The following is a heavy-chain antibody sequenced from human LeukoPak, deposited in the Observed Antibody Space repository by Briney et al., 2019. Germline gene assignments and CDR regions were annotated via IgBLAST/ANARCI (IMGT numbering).Heavy chain of an antibody. CDR1: GGSFSGYY. J-gene: IGHJ4*02. D-gene: IGHD3-10*01. CDR2: INHSGST. CDR3: ARGRWFGELFYRPGDSYFDY. Sequence: PSETLSLTXAVYGGSFSGYYWSWIRQPPGKGLEWIGEINHSGSTNYNPSLKSRVTISVDTSKNQFSLKLSSVTAADTAVYYCARGRWFGELFYRPGDSYFDYWGQGTLVTVSS. V-gene: IGHV4-34*01.